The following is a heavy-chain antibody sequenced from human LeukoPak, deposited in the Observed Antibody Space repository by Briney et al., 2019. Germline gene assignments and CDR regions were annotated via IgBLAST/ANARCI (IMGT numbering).Heavy chain of an antibody. V-gene: IGHV4-39*01. D-gene: IGHD6-19*01. CDR3: ARRRRIAVTLYYFDY. Sequence: PETLSLTCTVSGGSISSSSYYWGWIRQPPGKGLEWIGSIYYSGSTYYNPSLKSRVTISVDTSKNQFSLKLSSVTAADTAVYYCARRRRIAVTLYYFDYWGQGTLVTVSS. CDR2: IYYSGST. J-gene: IGHJ4*02. CDR1: GGSISSSSYY.